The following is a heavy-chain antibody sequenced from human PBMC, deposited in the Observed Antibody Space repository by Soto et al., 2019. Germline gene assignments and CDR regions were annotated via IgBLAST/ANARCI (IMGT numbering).Heavy chain of an antibody. J-gene: IGHJ4*02. D-gene: IGHD2-15*01. V-gene: IGHV3-23*01. Sequence: EVQLLESGGGLVQPGGSKRLSCAASGFTFSTYAMNWVRQAPGKGREWVSTISVSGDTKYYADSVKGRFTISRDNSKNTWYLQMNSLRAEDTAMYYCATPHLPYCSGGTCNPFDFWGQGALVTVSS. CDR1: GFTFSTYA. CDR2: ISVSGDTK. CDR3: ATPHLPYCSGGTCNPFDF.